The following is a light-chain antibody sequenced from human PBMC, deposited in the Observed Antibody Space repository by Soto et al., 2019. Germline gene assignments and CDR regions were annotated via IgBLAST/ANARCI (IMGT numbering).Light chain of an antibody. CDR1: NSNIGAGSH. CDR3: QSFDNSLTHPV. J-gene: IGLJ3*02. V-gene: IGLV1-40*01. Sequence: QSVLTQPPSVSGAPGQGVTISCTGSNSNIGAGSHVHWYQHFPGAAPRLLIYGNNNRPSGVPARFSASKSDTSASLAITGPQADDEGDYYCQSFDNSLTHPVFGGGTKVTVL. CDR2: GNN.